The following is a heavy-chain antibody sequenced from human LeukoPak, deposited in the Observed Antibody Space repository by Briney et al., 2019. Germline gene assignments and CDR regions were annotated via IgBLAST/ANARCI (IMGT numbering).Heavy chain of an antibody. D-gene: IGHD3-3*01. CDR3: ARFIYDFWSGSDAFDI. V-gene: IGHV1-18*01. CDR1: GYTFTSHG. J-gene: IGHJ3*02. CDR2: ISAYIGNT. Sequence: ASVKVSCKASGYTFTSHGINWVRQAPGQGLEWMGWISAYIGNTNYAQKLQGRVTMTTDTSTSTAYMELRSLRSDDTAVYYCARFIYDFWSGSDAFDIWGQGTMVTVSS.